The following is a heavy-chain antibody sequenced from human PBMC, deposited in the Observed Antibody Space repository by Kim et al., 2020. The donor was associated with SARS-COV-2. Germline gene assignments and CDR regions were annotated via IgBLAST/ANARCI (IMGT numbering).Heavy chain of an antibody. CDR2: INTNTGNP. V-gene: IGHV7-4-1*02. J-gene: IGHJ5*02. Sequence: ASVKVSCKASGYTFTSYAMNWVRQAPGQGLEWMGWINTNTGNPTYAQGFTGRFVFSLDTSVSTAHLQISSLKAEDTAVYYCARGPLVKVIPNWFDPWGQGTLVTVSS. CDR3: ARGPLVKVIPNWFDP. D-gene: IGHD3-9*01. CDR1: GYTFTSYA.